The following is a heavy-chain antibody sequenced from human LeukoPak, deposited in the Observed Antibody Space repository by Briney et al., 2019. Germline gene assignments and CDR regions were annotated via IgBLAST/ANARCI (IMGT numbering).Heavy chain of an antibody. Sequence: SETLSLTCTVSGGSISSSSYYWGWNRQPPGKGLEWIGSIYYSGSTYYNPSLKSRVTISVDTSKNQFSLKLSSVTAADTAVYYCARLYYDFSSGYYTSGGGFDYWGQGTLVTVSS. CDR3: ARLYYDFSSGYYTSGGGFDY. J-gene: IGHJ4*02. D-gene: IGHD3-3*01. CDR1: GGSISSSSYY. V-gene: IGHV4-39*01. CDR2: IYYSGST.